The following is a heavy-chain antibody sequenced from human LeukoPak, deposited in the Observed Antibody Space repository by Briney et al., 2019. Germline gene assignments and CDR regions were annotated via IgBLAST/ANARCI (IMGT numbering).Heavy chain of an antibody. CDR3: AKSKKGSAFAHFDF. Sequence: GGSLRLSCAASGFTFDDYAMHWVRQAPGKGLEWVSLITWDGGNTYYADSLKGRFTISRDNSKNSLYLRMNSLRAEDTALYYCAKSKKGSAFAHFDFWGQGTLVTVSS. J-gene: IGHJ4*02. CDR1: GFTFDDYA. V-gene: IGHV3-43D*03. CDR2: ITWDGGNT. D-gene: IGHD3-10*01.